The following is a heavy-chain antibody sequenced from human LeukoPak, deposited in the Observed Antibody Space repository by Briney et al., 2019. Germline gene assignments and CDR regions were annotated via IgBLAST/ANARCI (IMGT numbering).Heavy chain of an antibody. Sequence: ASVNVSCTASGYTFTSYGISWVRQAPGQGLEWMGWISAYNGNTNYAQKLQGRVTMTTDTSTSTAYMELRSLRSDDTAVYYCARDFDVEQQESGFDYWGQGTLVTVSS. CDR3: ARDFDVEQQESGFDY. CDR1: GYTFTSYG. J-gene: IGHJ4*02. D-gene: IGHD6-13*01. CDR2: ISAYNGNT. V-gene: IGHV1-18*01.